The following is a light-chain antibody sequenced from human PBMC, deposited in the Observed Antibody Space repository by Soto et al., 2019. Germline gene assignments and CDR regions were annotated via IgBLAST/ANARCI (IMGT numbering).Light chain of an antibody. CDR3: QQYHKILST. Sequence: DIQMTQSPSSLSASVGDRVTITCQASQDISIYLNWYQQKPGKAPKLLIYGTSNLATGVPTRFSGSRSGTDCTFTINSLQPADIATYYCQQYHKILSTFGQGTRREIK. CDR2: GTS. CDR1: QDISIY. V-gene: IGKV1-33*01. J-gene: IGKJ5*01.